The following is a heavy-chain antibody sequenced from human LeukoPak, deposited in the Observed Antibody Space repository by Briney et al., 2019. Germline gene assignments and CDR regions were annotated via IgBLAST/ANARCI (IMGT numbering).Heavy chain of an antibody. J-gene: IGHJ6*03. V-gene: IGHV3-30*02. CDR1: GFTFSSYG. Sequence: GGSLRLSCAASGFTFSSYGMHWVRQAPGKGLKWVAFIRYDGSNKYYADSVKGRFTISRDNSKNTLYLQMNSLRAEDTAVYYCAKDRYYYYYYMDVWGKGTTVTVSS. CDR3: AKDRYYYYYYMDV. CDR2: IRYDGSNK.